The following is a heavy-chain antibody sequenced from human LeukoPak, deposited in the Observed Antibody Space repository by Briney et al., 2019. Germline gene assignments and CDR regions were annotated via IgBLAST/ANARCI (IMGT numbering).Heavy chain of an antibody. V-gene: IGHV4-34*01. J-gene: IGHJ4*02. CDR2: INHSGST. D-gene: IGHD5-18*01. CDR1: GGSFSGYY. Sequence: SETLSLTCAVYGGSFSGYYWSWIRQPPGKGLEWIGEINHSGSTNYNPSLKSRVTISVDTSKNQFSLKLSSVTAADTAVYYCERGAPNTAMVRGYFDYWGQGTLVTVSS. CDR3: ERGAPNTAMVRGYFDY.